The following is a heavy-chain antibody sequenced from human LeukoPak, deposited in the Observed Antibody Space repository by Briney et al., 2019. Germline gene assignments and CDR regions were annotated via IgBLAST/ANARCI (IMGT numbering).Heavy chain of an antibody. J-gene: IGHJ4*02. Sequence: PGGSLRLSCAASGFRFTGYWMTWVRQAPGKGLEWVARLHPDGSERNYVGSVEGRFTVSGDNAKSSLYLQMNSLRVEDTAVCYCARGGYSFDYLGQGTLVTVSS. V-gene: IGHV3-7*01. CDR3: ARGGYSFDY. CDR2: LHPDGSER. CDR1: GFRFTGYW. D-gene: IGHD5-12*01.